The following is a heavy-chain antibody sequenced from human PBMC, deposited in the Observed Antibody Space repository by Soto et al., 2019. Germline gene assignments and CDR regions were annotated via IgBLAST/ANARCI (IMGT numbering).Heavy chain of an antibody. CDR3: ARATPTYDSSGYSPTFVDY. CDR1: GYTFTSYA. Sequence: QVQLVQSGAEVKKPGASVKVSCKASGYTFTSYAIHWVRQAPGQRLEWMGWINAGNGNTKYSQKFQGRGTITRDTTXXXAXXELSSLRSEDTAVYYCARATPTYDSSGYSPTFVDYWGQGTLVTVSS. CDR2: INAGNGNT. V-gene: IGHV1-3*01. D-gene: IGHD3-22*01. J-gene: IGHJ4*02.